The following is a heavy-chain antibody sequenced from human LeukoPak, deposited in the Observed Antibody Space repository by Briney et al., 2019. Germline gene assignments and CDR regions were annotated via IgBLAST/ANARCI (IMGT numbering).Heavy chain of an antibody. V-gene: IGHV1-18*01. D-gene: IGHD7-27*01. CDR1: GYTFTSYG. J-gene: IGHJ4*02. Sequence: ASVKVSCKASGYTFTSYGISWVRQAPGQGLEWMGWISAYNGNTNYAQKLRGRVTITTDESTSTAYMELSSLRSEDTAVYYCASLTGLLIPSHSFYNYWGQGTLVTVSS. CDR2: ISAYNGNT. CDR3: ASLTGLLIPSHSFYNY.